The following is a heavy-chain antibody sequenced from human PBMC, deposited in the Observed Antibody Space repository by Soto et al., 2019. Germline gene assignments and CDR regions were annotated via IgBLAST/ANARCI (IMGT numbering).Heavy chain of an antibody. D-gene: IGHD5-12*01. CDR1: GGSISSGGYY. CDR3: ARISVASRYMDV. CDR2: IYYSGST. V-gene: IGHV4-31*03. Sequence: SETLSLTCTVSGGSISSGGYYWSWIRQHPGKGLEWIGYIYYSGSTYYNPSLKSRVTVSVDTSKKQISLRLSSVTAADTAVYYCARISVASRYMDVWGKGSTVTDSS. J-gene: IGHJ6*03.